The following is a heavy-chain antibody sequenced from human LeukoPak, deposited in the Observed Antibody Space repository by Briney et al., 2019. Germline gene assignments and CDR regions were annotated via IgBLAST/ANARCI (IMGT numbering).Heavy chain of an antibody. J-gene: IGHJ4*02. V-gene: IGHV4-61*02. CDR3: ARALGYCSGGSCYQPDY. D-gene: IGHD2-15*01. CDR2: IYTSGSI. CDR1: GGSISRGSHY. Sequence: SETLSLTCTVSGGSISRGSHYWNWMRQSAGKGLEWIGRIYTSGSINYNPSLGSRVTISIDTSKNQFSLKLTSVTAADTAVYYCARALGYCSGGSCYQPDYWGQGILVTVSS.